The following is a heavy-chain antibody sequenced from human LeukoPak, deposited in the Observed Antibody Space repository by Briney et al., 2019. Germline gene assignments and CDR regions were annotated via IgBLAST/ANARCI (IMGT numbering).Heavy chain of an antibody. V-gene: IGHV3-23*01. D-gene: IGHD2-2*03. CDR3: AKDSHWILFDD. CDR1: GFTFTTYG. Sequence: AGGSLRLSCSASGFTFTTYGMNWDRQAPGKGLEWVSGIGGSGTRTYYADSVKGRFTISRDNSKNTLYLQMNSLRDEDTAVYYCAKDSHWILFDDWGQGTLVTVSS. CDR2: IGGSGTRT. J-gene: IGHJ4*02.